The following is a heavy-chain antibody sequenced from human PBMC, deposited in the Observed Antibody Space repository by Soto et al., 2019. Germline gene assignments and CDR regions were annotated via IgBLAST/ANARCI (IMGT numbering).Heavy chain of an antibody. V-gene: IGHV3-30-3*01. Sequence: QVQLVESGGGVVQPGRSLRLSCAASGFAFSNYAMHWVRQAPGKGLEWVAVISYDGSNKYYADSVKGRFTISRDNSKNTLYLQMNRLRAEDTAVYYCARDGLTTVTTFDYWGQGTLVTVSS. J-gene: IGHJ4*02. CDR3: ARDGLTTVTTFDY. D-gene: IGHD4-17*01. CDR1: GFAFSNYA. CDR2: ISYDGSNK.